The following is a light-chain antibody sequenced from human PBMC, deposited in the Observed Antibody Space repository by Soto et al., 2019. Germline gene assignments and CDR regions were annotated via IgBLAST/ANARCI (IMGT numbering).Light chain of an antibody. CDR2: DAS. J-gene: IGKJ1*01. CDR1: QSVRYDY. Sequence: PGERATLSCRASQSVRYDYLAWYRQIPGQPPSLLIYDASTRAPGIPDRFSGSGSGTDFTLTIGRLEPEDFAVYYCQHYGSSTAFGQGTRVEIK. CDR3: QHYGSSTA. V-gene: IGKV3-20*01.